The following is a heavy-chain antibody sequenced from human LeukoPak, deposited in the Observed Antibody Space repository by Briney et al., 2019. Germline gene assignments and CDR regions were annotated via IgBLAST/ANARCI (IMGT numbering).Heavy chain of an antibody. CDR3: ARGGWSGYFDY. CDR2: INRDGSQR. D-gene: IGHD3-3*01. J-gene: IGHJ4*02. Sequence: GGSLRLSCAASGFSLSAYWMTWVRQAPGKGLEWVANINRDGSQRNHVDSVKGRFTISRDNAKNLLYLQMNSLRAEDTAVYYCARGGWSGYFDYWGQGTLVTVSS. V-gene: IGHV3-7*01. CDR1: GFSLSAYW.